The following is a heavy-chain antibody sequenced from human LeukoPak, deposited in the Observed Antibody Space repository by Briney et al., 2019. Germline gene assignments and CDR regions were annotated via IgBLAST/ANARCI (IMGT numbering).Heavy chain of an antibody. CDR2: ISGSGGTT. D-gene: IGHD2-2*01. Sequence: PGGSLRLSCAASGFTFSSYAMTWVRQAPGKGLEWVSSISGSGGTTYYAESVKGRFIISRDNSKSTLYLQMNSLRAEDTAVYYCAKGPVPAAMQKWFDPWGQGTLVTVSS. CDR1: GFTFSSYA. V-gene: IGHV3-23*01. J-gene: IGHJ5*02. CDR3: AKGPVPAAMQKWFDP.